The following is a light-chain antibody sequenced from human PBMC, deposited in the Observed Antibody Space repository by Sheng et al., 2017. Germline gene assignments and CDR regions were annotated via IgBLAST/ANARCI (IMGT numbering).Light chain of an antibody. CDR2: KAS. CDR3: QHYNTSSWT. Sequence: DIQMTQSPSSVSASVGDRVTITCRASQTSVSWMAWFQQKPGLAPKLLIYKASNLKSGVPSRFSGSGSGTEFTLTISSLQPDDFATYYCQHYNTSSWTFGQGTKVDIK. V-gene: IGKV1-5*03. J-gene: IGKJ1*01. CDR1: QTSVSW.